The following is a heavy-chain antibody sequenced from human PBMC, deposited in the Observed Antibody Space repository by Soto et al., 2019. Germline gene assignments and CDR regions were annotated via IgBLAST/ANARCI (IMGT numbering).Heavy chain of an antibody. CDR1: GYTFTSYG. CDR3: ARDWYCSGGRCYNCFDP. J-gene: IGHJ5*02. V-gene: IGHV1-18*01. CDR2: ISADNGNT. D-gene: IGHD2-15*01. Sequence: QVQLVQSGAEVKKPGASVKVSCKASGYTFTSYGISWVRQAPGQGLEWMGWISADNGNTNYAQKLQGRATMTTDTSTSTAYMELRSLRSDDTAVYYCARDWYCSGGRCYNCFDPWGQGTLVTVSS.